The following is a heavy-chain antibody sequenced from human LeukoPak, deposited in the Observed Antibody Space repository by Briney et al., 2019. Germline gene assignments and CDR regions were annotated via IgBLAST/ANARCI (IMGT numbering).Heavy chain of an antibody. V-gene: IGHV3-49*04. J-gene: IGHJ4*02. CDR3: TRETKTYYYGSGSWGFDY. CDR1: GFTFGDYA. CDR2: IRSKAYGGTT. D-gene: IGHD3-10*01. Sequence: GGPLRLSCTASGFTFGDYAMSWVRQAPGKGLEWVGFIRSKAYGGTTEYAASVKGRFTISRDDSKSIAYLQMNSLKTEDTAVYYCTRETKTYYYGSGSWGFDYWGQGTLVTVSS.